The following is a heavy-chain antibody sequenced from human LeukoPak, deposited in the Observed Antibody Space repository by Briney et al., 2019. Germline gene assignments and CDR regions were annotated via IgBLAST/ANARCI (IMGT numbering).Heavy chain of an antibody. J-gene: IGHJ4*02. V-gene: IGHV3-48*04. D-gene: IGHD3-10*01. CDR3: ARDRKSQYGSGSFDY. CDR2: ISSSSSTI. Sequence: PGGSLRLSCAASGFTFSSYSMNWVRQAPGKGLEWVSYISSSSSTIYYADSVKGRFTISRDNAKNSLYLQMNSLRAEDTAVYYCARDRKSQYGSGSFDYWGQGTLVTVSS. CDR1: GFTFSSYS.